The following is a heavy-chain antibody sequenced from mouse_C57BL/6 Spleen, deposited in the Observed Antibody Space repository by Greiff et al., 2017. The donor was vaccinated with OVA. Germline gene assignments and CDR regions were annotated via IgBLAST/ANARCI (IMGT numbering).Heavy chain of an antibody. CDR3: ARDYPWFAY. Sequence: QVQLQQSGPELVKPGASVKISCKASGYAFSSSWMNWVKQRPGKGLEWIGRIYPGDGDTNYNGKFKGKATLTADKSSSTAYMQLSSLTSEDSAVYFCARDYPWFAYWGQGTLVTVSA. V-gene: IGHV1-82*01. CDR2: IYPGDGDT. CDR1: GYAFSSSW. D-gene: IGHD2-4*01. J-gene: IGHJ3*01.